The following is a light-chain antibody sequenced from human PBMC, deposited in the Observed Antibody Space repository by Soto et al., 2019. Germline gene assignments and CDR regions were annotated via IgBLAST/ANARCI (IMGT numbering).Light chain of an antibody. CDR2: DVS. V-gene: IGLV2-11*01. J-gene: IGLJ3*02. CDR1: SSDVGGSNF. CDR3: CSYAGNSLWV. Sequence: QSALTQPRSXXXXXXXXXXXXCTGSSSDVGGSNFVSWYQQHPVKAPKLVIYDVSKRPSGVPDRFSGSKSGNTASLTISGLQAEDEADYYCCSYAGNSLWVFGGGTKLTVL.